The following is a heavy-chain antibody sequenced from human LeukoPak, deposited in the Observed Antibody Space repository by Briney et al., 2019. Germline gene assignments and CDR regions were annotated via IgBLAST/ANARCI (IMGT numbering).Heavy chain of an antibody. CDR3: ARRRQISSYSPYAFDI. D-gene: IGHD2-15*01. V-gene: IGHV4-59*08. Sequence: SETLSLTCTVSGGSINNYYWSWIRQPPGKGLEWLGDIYNSGSTKSNPSLKSRLTISIDTSKNQFSLRLSSVTAADTAVYYCARRRQISSYSPYAFDIWGQGTLVTLSP. CDR2: IYNSGST. J-gene: IGHJ3*02. CDR1: GGSINNYY.